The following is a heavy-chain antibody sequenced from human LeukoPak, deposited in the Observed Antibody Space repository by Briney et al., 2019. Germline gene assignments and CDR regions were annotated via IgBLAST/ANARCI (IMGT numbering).Heavy chain of an antibody. Sequence: GGSLRLSCVVSGFTLSSRWMMWVRQAPGKGLEWTTNINRDGSEKNYVDSVKGRFTITRDNAENSLYLQMNSLKVEDTAIYYCATYDSWSGYNIAYWGQGTLVTVSS. CDR3: ATYDSWSGYNIAY. D-gene: IGHD3-3*01. CDR2: INRDGSEK. V-gene: IGHV3-7*03. CDR1: GFTLSSRW. J-gene: IGHJ4*02.